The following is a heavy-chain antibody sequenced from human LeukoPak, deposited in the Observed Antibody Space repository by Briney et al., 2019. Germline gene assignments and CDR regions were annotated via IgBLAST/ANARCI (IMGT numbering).Heavy chain of an antibody. CDR1: GFTFDDYA. V-gene: IGHV3-9*01. CDR2: ILRNSGSI. Sequence: PGGSLRLSCAASGFTFDDYAMHWVRQAPGKGLEWVSGILRNSGSIGYADSVKGRFTISRDYAKNSLYLQMNSLRAEDTALYYCVKDGGRDTAAAYYWGQGTLVSVSS. CDR3: VKDGGRDTAAAYY. J-gene: IGHJ4*02. D-gene: IGHD6-13*01.